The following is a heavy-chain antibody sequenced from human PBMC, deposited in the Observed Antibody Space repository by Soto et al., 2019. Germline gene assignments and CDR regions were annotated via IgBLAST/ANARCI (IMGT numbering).Heavy chain of an antibody. CDR1: GFTFSSYG. CDR3: AKDSTAWAAAGTGFDP. Sequence: GGSLRLSCAASGFTFSSYGMHWVRQAPGKGLEWVAVISYDGSNKYYADSVKGRFTISRDNSKNTLYLQMNSLRAEDTAVYYCAKDSTAWAAAGTGFDPWGQGTLVTVS. D-gene: IGHD6-13*01. CDR2: ISYDGSNK. V-gene: IGHV3-30*18. J-gene: IGHJ5*02.